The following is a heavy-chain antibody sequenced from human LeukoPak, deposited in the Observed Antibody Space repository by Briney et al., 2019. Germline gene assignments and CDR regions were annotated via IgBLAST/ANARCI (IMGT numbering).Heavy chain of an antibody. V-gene: IGHV4-34*01. Sequence: SETLSLTCAVYGGSFSGYYWSWIRQPPGKGLEWIGEINHSGSTNYNPSLKSRVTISVDTSKNQFSLELTSVTAADTAVYYCARRRYDASGYYPSRGRYFDYWGQGTLVTVSS. CDR3: ARRRYDASGYYPSRGRYFDY. CDR2: INHSGST. CDR1: GGSFSGYY. J-gene: IGHJ4*02. D-gene: IGHD3-22*01.